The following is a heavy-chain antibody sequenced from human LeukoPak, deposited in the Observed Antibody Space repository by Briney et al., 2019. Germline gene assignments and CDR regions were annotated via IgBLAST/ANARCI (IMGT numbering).Heavy chain of an antibody. CDR1: DLAFSSYA. D-gene: IGHD6-19*01. J-gene: IGHJ4*02. V-gene: IGHV3-23*01. Sequence: GGSLRLSCGASDLAFSSYAMSWVRQAPGKGLEWVSAISGSGGSTYYADSVKGRFTISRDNSKNTLYLQMNSLRAEDTAVYYCAKGRIAVADFEYSGQGTLVTVSS. CDR2: ISGSGGST. CDR3: AKGRIAVADFEY.